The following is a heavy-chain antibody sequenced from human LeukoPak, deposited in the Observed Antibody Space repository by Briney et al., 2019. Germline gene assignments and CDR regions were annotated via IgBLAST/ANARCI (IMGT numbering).Heavy chain of an antibody. CDR3: AKDNWYSSGWYPLYYFDY. Sequence: GRSLRLSCAASGFTFSSYGMHWVRQAPGKGLEWVAVISYDGSNKYYADSVKGRFTISRDNSKNTLYLQMNSLRAEDTAVYYCAKDNWYSSGWYPLYYFDYWGQGTLVTVSS. CDR2: ISYDGSNK. D-gene: IGHD6-19*01. V-gene: IGHV3-30*18. CDR1: GFTFSSYG. J-gene: IGHJ4*02.